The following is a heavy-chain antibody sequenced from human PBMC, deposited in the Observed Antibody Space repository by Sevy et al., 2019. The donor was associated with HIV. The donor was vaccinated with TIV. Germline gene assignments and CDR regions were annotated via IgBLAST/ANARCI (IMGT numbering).Heavy chain of an antibody. V-gene: IGHV1-2*02. CDR2: INPNSGGT. D-gene: IGHD3-22*01. Sequence: ASVKVSCKASGYTFTGYYMHWVRQAPGQGLEWMGWINPNSGGTNYAQKFQGRVTMTRDTSISTASMELSRLRSDDTAVYYCARGPREEIVVVITLNFDYWGQRTLVTASS. CDR3: ARGPREEIVVVITLNFDY. J-gene: IGHJ4*02. CDR1: GYTFTGYY.